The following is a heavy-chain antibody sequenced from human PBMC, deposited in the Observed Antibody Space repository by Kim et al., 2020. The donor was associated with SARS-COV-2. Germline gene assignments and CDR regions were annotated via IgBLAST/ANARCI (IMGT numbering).Heavy chain of an antibody. CDR3: ARGAGHYDILTGYYYGMDV. V-gene: IGHV1-2*02. J-gene: IGHJ6*02. D-gene: IGHD3-9*01. Sequence: ASVKVSCKASGYTFTGYYMHWVRQAPGQGLEWMGWINPNSGGTNYAQKFQGRVTMTRDTSISTAYMELSRLRSDDTAVYYCARGAGHYDILTGYYYGMDVWGQGTTVTVSS. CDR2: INPNSGGT. CDR1: GYTFTGYY.